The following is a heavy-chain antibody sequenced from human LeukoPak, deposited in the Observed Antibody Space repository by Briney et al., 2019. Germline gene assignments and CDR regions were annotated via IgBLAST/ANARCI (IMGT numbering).Heavy chain of an antibody. CDR3: ARGGTSVDY. V-gene: IGHV3-21*01. CDR1: WVTFSIYM. CDR2: ISSSSSYI. J-gene: IGHJ4*02. Sequence: GGSLRLSCAASWVTFSIYMMNWVRDAPEKGLEWGSSISSSSSYIYYAHSVKGRFTISRDNAKNSLYLQMNSLRAEDTAVYYCARGGTSVDYWGQGTLVTVSS.